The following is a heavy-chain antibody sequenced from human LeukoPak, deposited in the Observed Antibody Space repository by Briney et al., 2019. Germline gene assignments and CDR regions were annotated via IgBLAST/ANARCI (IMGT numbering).Heavy chain of an antibody. CDR2: IYYSGST. Sequence: SETLSLTCIVSGYSINSGYYWGWIRQPPGKGLEWIGSIYYSGSTYYNPFLKSRVTISVDTSKNQFSLKLSSVTAADTAVYYCARCRRVFFRDYFDYWGQGTLVTVSS. V-gene: IGHV4-38-2*02. CDR1: GYSINSGYY. J-gene: IGHJ4*02. D-gene: IGHD2-8*01. CDR3: ARCRRVFFRDYFDY.